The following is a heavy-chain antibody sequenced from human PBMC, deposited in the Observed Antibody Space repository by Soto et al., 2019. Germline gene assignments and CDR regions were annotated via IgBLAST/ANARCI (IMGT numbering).Heavy chain of an antibody. CDR3: ARTTMTFYYFDF. V-gene: IGHV1-18*01. CDR1: GYTFTSYA. Sequence: ASVKVSCKASGYTFTSYAISWVRQAPGQGLEWMGWISAYNGNTNYAQKLQGRVTMTTDTSTSTAYMELRSLRSEDTAVYYCARTTMTFYYFDFWGQGTLVTVSS. CDR2: ISAYNGNT. D-gene: IGHD4-17*01. J-gene: IGHJ4*02.